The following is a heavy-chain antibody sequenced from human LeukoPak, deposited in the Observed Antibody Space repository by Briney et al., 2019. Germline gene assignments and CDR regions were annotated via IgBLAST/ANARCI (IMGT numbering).Heavy chain of an antibody. V-gene: IGHV3-23*01. CDR3: ARDGAEKSSGYGFDY. CDR2: ISGSGGST. CDR1: GFTFSSYA. J-gene: IGHJ4*02. D-gene: IGHD3-22*01. Sequence: PGGSLRLSCAASGFTFSSYAMSWVRQAPGKGLEWVSAISGSGGSTYYADSVKGRFTISRDNSKNTLYLQMNSLTAEDTAVYYCARDGAEKSSGYGFDYWGQGTLVTVSS.